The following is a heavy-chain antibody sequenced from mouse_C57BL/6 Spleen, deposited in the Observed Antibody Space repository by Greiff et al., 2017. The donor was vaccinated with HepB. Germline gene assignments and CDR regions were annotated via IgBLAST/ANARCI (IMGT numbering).Heavy chain of an antibody. Sequence: QVQLQQPGAELVRPGSSVKLSCKASGYTFTSYWMHWVKQRPIQGLEWIGNIDPSDSETHYNQKFKDKATLTVDKSSSTAYMQLSSLTSEDAAVYYCARGRGYSWFAYWAKGLWSLSLQ. V-gene: IGHV1-52*01. CDR3: ARGRGYSWFAY. CDR1: GYTFTSYW. J-gene: IGHJ3*01. CDR2: IDPSDSET.